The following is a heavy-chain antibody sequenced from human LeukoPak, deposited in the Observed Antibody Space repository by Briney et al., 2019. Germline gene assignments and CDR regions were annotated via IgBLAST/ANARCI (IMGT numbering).Heavy chain of an antibody. Sequence: PSETLSLTCTVSGYSISSGYYWGWIRQPPGKGLEWIGSIYHSGSTNYNPSLKSRVTISVDKSKNQFSLKLSSVTAADMAVYYCARGITVTTTSFHLDYWGQGTLVTVSS. CDR2: IYHSGST. CDR1: GYSISSGYY. CDR3: ARGITVTTTSFHLDY. J-gene: IGHJ4*02. V-gene: IGHV4-38-2*02. D-gene: IGHD4-17*01.